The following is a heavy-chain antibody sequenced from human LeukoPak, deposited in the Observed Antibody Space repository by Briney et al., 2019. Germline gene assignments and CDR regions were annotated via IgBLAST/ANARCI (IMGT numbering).Heavy chain of an antibody. J-gene: IGHJ4*02. CDR3: ARDPPLAGGKFFDDY. V-gene: IGHV1-2*02. CDR1: GYTFTGYY. Sequence: ASVKVSCKASGYTFTGYYIHWVRQAPGQGLEWMGWINPDSGGTNYAQQFHGRVTMTRDTSISAAYMELSRLKSDDTAVYYCARDPPLAGGKFFDDYWGQGTLVTVSS. D-gene: IGHD3-16*01. CDR2: INPDSGGT.